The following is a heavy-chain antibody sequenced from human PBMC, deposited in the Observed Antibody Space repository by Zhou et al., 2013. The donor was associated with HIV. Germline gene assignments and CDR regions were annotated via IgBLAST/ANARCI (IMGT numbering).Heavy chain of an antibody. J-gene: IGHJ4*02. CDR2: IIPIFDTP. Sequence: QVQLVQSGAEVKKPGSSVKVSCKASGGTFSSHTITWVRQAPGQGLEWMGRIIPIFDTPTYARQFQGRVTLTADKSTGTAFLELSSLTSEDTAVYYCARDGTGDDVTSYFDYWGPGTLVIVSS. D-gene: IGHD4-17*01. CDR1: GGTFSSHT. V-gene: IGHV1-69*08. CDR3: ARDGTGDDVTSYFDY.